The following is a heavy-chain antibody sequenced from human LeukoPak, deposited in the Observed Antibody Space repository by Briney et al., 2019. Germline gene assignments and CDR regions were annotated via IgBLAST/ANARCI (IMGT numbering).Heavy chain of an antibody. CDR1: GYTFT. Sequence: ASVKVSCKASGYTFTIHWVRQAPGQGLEWMGIINPSGGSTSYAQKFQGRVTMTRDTSTSTVYMELSSLRSEDTAVYYCARSSGRSPNREYMDVWGKGTTVTVSS. D-gene: IGHD1-14*01. CDR3: ARSSGRSPNREYMDV. V-gene: IGHV1-46*01. J-gene: IGHJ6*03. CDR2: INPSGGST.